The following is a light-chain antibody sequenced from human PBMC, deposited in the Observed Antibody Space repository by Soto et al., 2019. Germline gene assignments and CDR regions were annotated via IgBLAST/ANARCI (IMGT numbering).Light chain of an antibody. CDR1: QSVSSY. CDR3: QQYGSSPLT. V-gene: IGKV3-20*01. Sequence: EIVLTQSPGTLSLSVGERVTLSCRASQSVSSYLAWYQQTPGQAPRLLIYDTSNRATGTPDRFSGRESGTDFTLTISKLEPEEVTVYYGQQYGSSPLTFGGGTTTVIK. CDR2: DTS. J-gene: IGKJ4*02.